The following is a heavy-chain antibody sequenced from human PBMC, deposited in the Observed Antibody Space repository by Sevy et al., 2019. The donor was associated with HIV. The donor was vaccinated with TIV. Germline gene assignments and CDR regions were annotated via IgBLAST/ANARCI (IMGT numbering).Heavy chain of an antibody. J-gene: IGHJ4*02. D-gene: IGHD3-16*01. V-gene: IGHV3-7*01. Sequence: GGSLRLSCAASGFSFSANWMNWDRQAPGKGLEWVANIKGDGSDKHYVDSVEGRFTISRDNAKNVLYLQMNSLRVEDTAVYYCAHETFGRFESWGQGTLVTVSS. CDR2: IKGDGSDK. CDR1: GFSFSANW. CDR3: AHETFGRFES.